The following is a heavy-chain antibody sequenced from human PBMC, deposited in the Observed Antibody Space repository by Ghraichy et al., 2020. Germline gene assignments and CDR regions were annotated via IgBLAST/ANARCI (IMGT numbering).Heavy chain of an antibody. V-gene: IGHV3-7*03. CDR3: ARERSSWFDT. Sequence: GGSLRLSCAAAGFTFNGFWMNWVRQAPGKGLEWVANIKPDGSEKYYVDSVKGRFTISRDNAKTSLYLQMNSLRAEDTAIYYCARERSSWFDTWGQGTLVTVSS. CDR2: IKPDGSEK. J-gene: IGHJ5*02. CDR1: GFTFNGFW. D-gene: IGHD2-2*01.